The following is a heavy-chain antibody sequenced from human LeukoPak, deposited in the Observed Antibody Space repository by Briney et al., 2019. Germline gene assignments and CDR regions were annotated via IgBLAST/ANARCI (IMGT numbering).Heavy chain of an antibody. CDR2: IKQDGSEK. D-gene: IGHD3-3*01. CDR1: GFTFSDYW. Sequence: QTGGSLRLSCAASGFTFSDYWMGWVRQAPGRGLEWVANIKQDGSEKYYGESVRGRLTISRDNAKNSVYLQMNSLRADDTAVYYCAGWSASAKRYWGQGTLVTVSS. V-gene: IGHV3-7*02. J-gene: IGHJ1*01. CDR3: AGWSASAKRY.